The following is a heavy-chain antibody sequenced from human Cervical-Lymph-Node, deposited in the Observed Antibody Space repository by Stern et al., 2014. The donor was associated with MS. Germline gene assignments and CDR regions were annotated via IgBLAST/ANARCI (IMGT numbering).Heavy chain of an antibody. V-gene: IGHV3-66*02. CDR3: ATRNIGTRGY. J-gene: IGHJ4*02. CDR1: GFTVSNNY. CDR2: IESGDNT. D-gene: IGHD6-6*01. Sequence: EVQLVESGGGLVQPGGSLRLSCAASGFTVSNNYMTWVRQGPGMGLAWVSLIESGDNTYYADSVKGRFTISRDNSKNTLYLQMNSLRPEDTAVYYCATRNIGTRGYWGQVALVTVSS.